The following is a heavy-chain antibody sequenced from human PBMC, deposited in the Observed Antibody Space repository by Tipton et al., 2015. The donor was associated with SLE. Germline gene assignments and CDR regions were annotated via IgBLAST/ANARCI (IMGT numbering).Heavy chain of an antibody. CDR2: IYYSGST. Sequence: TLSLTCTISGGSISTYYWSWIRQPPGKGLEWIGYIYYSGSTNYNPSLKSRVTISVDTSKNQFSLKLSPVTAADTAVYYCARLRWFSPRIDYWGQGSLVTVSS. D-gene: IGHD3-10*01. J-gene: IGHJ4*02. V-gene: IGHV4-59*08. CDR3: ARLRWFSPRIDY. CDR1: GGSISTYY.